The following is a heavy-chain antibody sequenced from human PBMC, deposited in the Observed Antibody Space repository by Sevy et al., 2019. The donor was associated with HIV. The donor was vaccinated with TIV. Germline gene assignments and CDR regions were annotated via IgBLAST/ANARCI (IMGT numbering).Heavy chain of an antibody. D-gene: IGHD6-13*01. J-gene: IGHJ5*02. CDR2: ISYDGSNK. CDR1: GFTFSSYA. CDR3: ARGATVIAAAGSGYNRFDP. Sequence: GGSLRLSCAASGFTFSSYAMHWVRQAPGKGLEWVAVISYDGSNKYYADSVKGRFTISRDNSKNTLYLQMNSLRAEDTAVYYCARGATVIAAAGSGYNRFDPWGQGTLVTVSS. V-gene: IGHV3-30-3*01.